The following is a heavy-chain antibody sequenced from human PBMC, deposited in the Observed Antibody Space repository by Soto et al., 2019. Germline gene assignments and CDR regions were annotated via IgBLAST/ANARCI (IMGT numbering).Heavy chain of an antibody. CDR3: ARDFYGGYTYGPGDY. J-gene: IGHJ4*02. CDR2: IHGDGGKI. CDR1: GFMFSAYW. D-gene: IGHD5-18*01. Sequence: GGSLRLSCAASGFMFSAYWMSWVRQAPGKGLEWVANIHGDGGKIYYVDSVKGRFTMSRDNAKRSLYLQMNSLRAEDTAVYNCARDFYGGYTYGPGDYWGQGPLVTVSS. V-gene: IGHV3-7*01.